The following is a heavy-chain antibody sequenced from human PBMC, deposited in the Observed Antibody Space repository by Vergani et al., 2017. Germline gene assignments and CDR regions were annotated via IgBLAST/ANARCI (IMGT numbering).Heavy chain of an antibody. CDR3: ARSCSTIACVWLDP. CDR2: INPNTGDT. D-gene: IGHD1-26*01. V-gene: IGHV1-2*06. Sequence: QVQLVQSGAEVEKPGASVKVSCKASGYTFIDYYVHWVRQAPGQGLEWMGRINPNTGDTKYAQNFQGRVTMTRDTSISTVYMEVSRLRSDDTAIYYCARSCSTIACVWLDPWGQGTLVTVSS. CDR1: GYTFIDYY. J-gene: IGHJ5*02.